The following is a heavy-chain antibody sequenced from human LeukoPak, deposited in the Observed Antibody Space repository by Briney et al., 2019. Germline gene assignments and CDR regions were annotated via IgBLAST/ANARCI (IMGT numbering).Heavy chain of an antibody. Sequence: PSETLSLTCTVSGVSISSSYSYWGWIRQPPGMGLEWFGSIYYTGNTYYNASLKSQVSISIDTSKNQFSLKLTSVTAADTAVYYCARGVVTVRYDAFDIWGQGTMVTVSS. D-gene: IGHD4-17*01. J-gene: IGHJ3*02. CDR3: ARGVVTVRYDAFDI. V-gene: IGHV4-39*01. CDR2: IYYTGNT. CDR1: GVSISSSYSY.